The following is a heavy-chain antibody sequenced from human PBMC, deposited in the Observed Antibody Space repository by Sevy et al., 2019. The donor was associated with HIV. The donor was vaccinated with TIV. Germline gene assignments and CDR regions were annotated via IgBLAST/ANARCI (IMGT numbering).Heavy chain of an antibody. Sequence: GGSLRLSCTASGFAVTKYYAMHWVRQAPGKGLEWVALISYDGSYKFYADSVKGRFTITRDNFKNTLYLQMNGLATEDTAVYYCARPRANYVDHYFFYAMDVWGQGTTVTVSS. CDR1: GFAVTKYYA. CDR3: ARPRANYVDHYFFYAMDV. CDR2: ISYDGSYK. D-gene: IGHD4-17*01. V-gene: IGHV3-30-3*01. J-gene: IGHJ6*02.